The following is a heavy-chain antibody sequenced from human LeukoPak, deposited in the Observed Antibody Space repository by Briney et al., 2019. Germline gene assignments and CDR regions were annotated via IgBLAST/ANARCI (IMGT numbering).Heavy chain of an antibody. J-gene: IGHJ4*02. V-gene: IGHV3-30*02. D-gene: IGHD2-8*01. Sequence: GGSLRLSCAASGFTFSSYGMHWVRQAPGKGLEWVAFIRYDGSNKYYADSVKGRFTISRDNSKNTLYLQMNSLRAEDTAVYYCAKQGLIKNGPFDYWGQGTLVTVSS. CDR1: GFTFSSYG. CDR2: IRYDGSNK. CDR3: AKQGLIKNGPFDY.